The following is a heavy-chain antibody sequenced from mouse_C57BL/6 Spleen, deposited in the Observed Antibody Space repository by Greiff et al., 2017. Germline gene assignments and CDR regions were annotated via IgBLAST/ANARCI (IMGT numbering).Heavy chain of an antibody. CDR2: IYPGDGDT. Sequence: VQLPESGPELVKPGASVKISCKASGYAFSSSWMNWVKQRPGKGLEWIGRIYPGDGDTNYNGKFKGKATLTADKSSSTAYMQLSSLTSEDSAVYFCARGGYYGSSPFDYWGQGTTLTVSS. CDR1: GYAFSSSW. D-gene: IGHD1-1*01. V-gene: IGHV1-82*01. CDR3: ARGGYYGSSPFDY. J-gene: IGHJ2*01.